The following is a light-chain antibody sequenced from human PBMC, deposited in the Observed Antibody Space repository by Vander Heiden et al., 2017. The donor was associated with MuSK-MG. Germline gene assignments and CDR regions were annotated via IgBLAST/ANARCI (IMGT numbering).Light chain of an antibody. Sequence: EVVLTQSPATLSLSPGEGATLSCRASQSVSTYLAWYQQKPGQAPRLLIYDASNRATGIPARFSGSGYGTDFTLTISSREPEDFAVYYCQQTNNWPPITFGGGTKMEIK. CDR3: QQTNNWPPIT. CDR1: QSVSTY. CDR2: DAS. V-gene: IGKV3-11*01. J-gene: IGKJ4*01.